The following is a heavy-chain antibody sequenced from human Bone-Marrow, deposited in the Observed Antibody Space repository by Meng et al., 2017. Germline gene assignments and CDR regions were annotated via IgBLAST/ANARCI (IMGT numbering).Heavy chain of an antibody. CDR1: GGSISSGGYY. J-gene: IGHJ5*02. CDR3: ARDIRQGGNIWFDP. CDR2: IYYSGTT. V-gene: IGHV4-31*01. Sequence: RGSGPGLWKPYKTLSLTCTVSGGSISSGGYYWSWIRQNPGKGLEWIGYIYYSGTTYYHPSLSSLVTISVDTSKNQFSLNLSSVTAADTAVYYCARDIRQGGNIWFDPWGQGTLVTVSS. D-gene: IGHD3-16*01.